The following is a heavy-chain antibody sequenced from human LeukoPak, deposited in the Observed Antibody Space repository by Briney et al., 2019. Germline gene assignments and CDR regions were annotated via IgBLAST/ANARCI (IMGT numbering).Heavy chain of an antibody. D-gene: IGHD4-17*01. Sequence: GGSLRLSCAASGFTFSSYSVNWVRQAPGKGLEWVSSISSSSSYIYYADSVKGRFTISRDNAKNSLYLQMNSLRAEDTAVYYCARDTTVNWFDPWGQGTLVTVSS. CDR3: ARDTTVNWFDP. CDR2: ISSSSSYI. CDR1: GFTFSSYS. J-gene: IGHJ5*02. V-gene: IGHV3-21*01.